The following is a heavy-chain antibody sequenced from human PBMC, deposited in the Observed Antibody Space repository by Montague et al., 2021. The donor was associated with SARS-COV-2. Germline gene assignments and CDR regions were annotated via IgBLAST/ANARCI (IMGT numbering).Heavy chain of an antibody. D-gene: IGHD1-1*01. CDR2: FYTSGGT. Sequence: SETLSLTCTVSGGSISTYYWTWIRQPAGSRLEWLGRFYTSGGTIXNSSLKSRVTMSVDMSKNQFNLKLTSVTAADMGLYYCARRVTRGAFDVWGQGTMVTVSS. CDR1: GGSISTYY. V-gene: IGHV4-4*07. CDR3: ARRVTRGAFDV. J-gene: IGHJ3*01.